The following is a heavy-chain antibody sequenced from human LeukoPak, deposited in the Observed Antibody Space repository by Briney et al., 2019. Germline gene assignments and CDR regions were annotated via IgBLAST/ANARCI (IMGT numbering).Heavy chain of an antibody. J-gene: IGHJ4*02. CDR2: IKKDGSEK. CDR3: AKDILAAGLFFDY. CDR1: GFTFSDHW. V-gene: IGHV3-7*04. Sequence: QTGGSLRLSCAASGFTFSDHWMTWVRQAPGKGLEWVANIKKDGSEKYHVGSVRGRFAISRDNAKNSLYLQMNSLRAEDTAVYYCAKDILAAGLFFDYWGQGILVTVSS. D-gene: IGHD6-13*01.